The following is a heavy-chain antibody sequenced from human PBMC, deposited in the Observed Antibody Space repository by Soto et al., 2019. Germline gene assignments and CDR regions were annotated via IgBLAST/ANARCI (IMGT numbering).Heavy chain of an antibody. CDR3: TRSIITTAGTDAFDL. CDR1: GYTFTSYY. J-gene: IGHJ3*01. CDR2: ISPSSGGT. V-gene: IGHV1-46*03. Sequence: QVQLVQSGAEVKKPGASVRVSCKASGYTFTSYYIHWVRQAPGHGPEWMGMISPSSGGTDYAQKFQGRVTMTRDTSTSTVYMELSSLRSGDTAVYYCTRSIITTAGTDAFDLWGQGTLVTVSS. D-gene: IGHD6-13*01.